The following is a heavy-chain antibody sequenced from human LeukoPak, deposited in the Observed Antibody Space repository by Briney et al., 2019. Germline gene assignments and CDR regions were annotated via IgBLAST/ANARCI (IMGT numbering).Heavy chain of an antibody. CDR3: AREDRYGATYYLDP. D-gene: IGHD1-26*01. CDR2: ITYDGSNK. J-gene: IGHJ5*02. Sequence: GGSLRLSCAASGFNFKTYSMHWVRQAPGKGLDWVAVITYDGSNKYYADSVKGRLTISRDNSKKTLYLQVDNLIAEDTAVYYCAREDRYGATYYLDPWGLGTLVTVSS. CDR1: GFNFKTYS. V-gene: IGHV3-30*04.